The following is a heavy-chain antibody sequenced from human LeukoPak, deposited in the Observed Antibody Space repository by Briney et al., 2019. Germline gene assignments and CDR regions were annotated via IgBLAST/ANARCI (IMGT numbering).Heavy chain of an antibody. J-gene: IGHJ4*02. CDR1: GYTFTIYY. CDR2: INPSGGST. D-gene: IGHD3-22*01. V-gene: IGHV1-46*01. Sequence: ASVKLSCKASGYTFTIYYMHWVRQAPGQGLGWVGIINPSGGSTSYAQKFQGRVTMTTDTSTSTAYMELRSLRSDDTAVYYCARGTSIYSSGYSPFDYWGQGTLVTVSS. CDR3: ARGTSIYSSGYSPFDY.